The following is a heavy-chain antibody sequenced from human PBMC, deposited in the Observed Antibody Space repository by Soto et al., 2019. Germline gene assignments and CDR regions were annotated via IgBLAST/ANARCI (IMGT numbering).Heavy chain of an antibody. Sequence: QVRLQQWGAGLLKPSETLSLTCAVYGGSFIGYYWSWIRQPPGKGLEWIGEINPTGSTNYNPSLKSRVTILIATSENQFSLKLSSVTAADTAMYYCARANGLRLGELSWGGPNWFDPWGQGTLVTVSS. CDR1: GGSFIGYY. D-gene: IGHD3-16*02. J-gene: IGHJ5*02. V-gene: IGHV4-34*01. CDR2: INPTGST. CDR3: ARANGLRLGELSWGGPNWFDP.